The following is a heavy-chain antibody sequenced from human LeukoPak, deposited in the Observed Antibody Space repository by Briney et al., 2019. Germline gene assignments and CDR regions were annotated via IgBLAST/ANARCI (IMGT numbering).Heavy chain of an antibody. V-gene: IGHV3-66*01. CDR1: GLSCSRYA. Sequence: GGSLRLSCAASGLSCSRYAMSWVGQAPGKGLEGGSVIYSGGSTYYADSVKGRFTISRDNSKNPLYLQMNSLRAEDTAVYYCARGPHYYASSGYYSPPNAFDIWGQGTMVTVSS. CDR3: ARGPHYYASSGYYSPPNAFDI. J-gene: IGHJ3*02. CDR2: IYSGGST. D-gene: IGHD3-22*01.